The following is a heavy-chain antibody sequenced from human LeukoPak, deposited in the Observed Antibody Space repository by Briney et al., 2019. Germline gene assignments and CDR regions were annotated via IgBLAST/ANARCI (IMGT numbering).Heavy chain of an antibody. J-gene: IGHJ4*02. V-gene: IGHV1-46*01. Sequence: GASVKVSCKASGYTFTSYYMHWVRQAPGQGLEWMGIINPSGGSTSYAQKFQGRVTMTRDTSTSTVYMELSSLRSEDTAVYYCAREEAVPFGGVIVGIDYWAREPWSPSPQ. CDR2: INPSGGST. CDR1: GYTFTSYY. CDR3: AREEAVPFGGVIVGIDY. D-gene: IGHD3-16*02.